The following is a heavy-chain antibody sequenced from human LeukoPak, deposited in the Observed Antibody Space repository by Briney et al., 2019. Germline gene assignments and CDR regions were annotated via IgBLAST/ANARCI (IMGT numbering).Heavy chain of an antibody. J-gene: IGHJ6*02. CDR2: INPSGGST. V-gene: IGHV1-46*01. Sequence: GASVKVSCKASGYTFTSYYMHWVPQAPGQGLEWMGIINPSGGSTSYAQKFQGRVTMTRDTSTSTVYMELSSLRSEDTAVYYCARDHGIAVADNYYYYYGMDVWGQGTTVTVSS. CDR3: ARDHGIAVADNYYYYYGMDV. D-gene: IGHD6-19*01. CDR1: GYTFTSYY.